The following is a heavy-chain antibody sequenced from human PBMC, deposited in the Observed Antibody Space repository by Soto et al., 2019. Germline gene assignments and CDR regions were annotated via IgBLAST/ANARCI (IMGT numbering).Heavy chain of an antibody. D-gene: IGHD1-26*01. Sequence: GGSLRLSCAASGFTFSSYGMHWVRQAPGKGLEWVAVIWYDGSNKYYADSVKGRFTISRDNSKNTLYLQMNSLRAEDTAVYYCARDLRATSSGVFRYGHGDYFDYWGQGTLVTVSS. CDR3: ARDLRATSSGVFRYGHGDYFDY. J-gene: IGHJ4*02. V-gene: IGHV3-33*01. CDR1: GFTFSSYG. CDR2: IWYDGSNK.